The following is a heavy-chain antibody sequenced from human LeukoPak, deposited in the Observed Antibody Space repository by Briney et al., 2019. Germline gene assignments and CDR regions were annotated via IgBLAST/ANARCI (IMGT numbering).Heavy chain of an antibody. V-gene: IGHV4-59*01. CDR1: GGSISSYY. CDR3: ARNPAYYYDSIKGAFDI. Sequence: SETLSLTCTVSGGSISSYYWSWIRQPPGKGLEWIGYIYYSGSTNYNPSLKSRVTISVDTSKNQFSLKLSSVTAADTAVYYCARNPAYYYDSIKGAFDIWGQGTMVTVSS. D-gene: IGHD3-22*01. CDR2: IYYSGST. J-gene: IGHJ3*02.